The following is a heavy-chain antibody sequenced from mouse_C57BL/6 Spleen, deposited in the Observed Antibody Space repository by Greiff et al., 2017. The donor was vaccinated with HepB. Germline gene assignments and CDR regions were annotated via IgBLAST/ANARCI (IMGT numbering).Heavy chain of an antibody. CDR2: ISDGGSYT. CDR1: GFTFSSYA. J-gene: IGHJ3*01. D-gene: IGHD1-1*01. V-gene: IGHV5-4*01. Sequence: EVMLVESGGGLVKPGGSLKLSCAASGFTFSSYAMSWVRQTPEKRLEWVATISDGGSYTYYPDNVKGRFTISRDNAKNNLYLQMSHLKSEDTAMYYCARDPSTEAWFAYWGQGTLVTVSA. CDR3: ARDPSTEAWFAY.